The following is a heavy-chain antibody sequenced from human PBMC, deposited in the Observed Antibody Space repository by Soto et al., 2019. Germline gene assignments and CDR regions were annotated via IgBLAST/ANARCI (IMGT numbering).Heavy chain of an antibody. V-gene: IGHV1-69*13. J-gene: IGHJ4*02. CDR3: ARVGAAINYFDY. D-gene: IGHD2-2*02. CDR1: GGTFSSYA. Sequence: GASVKVSCKASGGTFSSYAISWVRQAPGQGLEWMGGIIPIFGTANYAQKFQGRVTITADESTSTAYMELRSLRSDDTAVYYCARVGAAINYFDYWGQGTQVTVSS. CDR2: IIPIFGTA.